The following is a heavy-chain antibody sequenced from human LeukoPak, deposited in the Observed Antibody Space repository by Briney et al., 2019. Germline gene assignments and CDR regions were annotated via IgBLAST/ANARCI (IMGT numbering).Heavy chain of an antibody. V-gene: IGHV3-33*06. D-gene: IGHD4-11*01. CDR1: GFTFDIYA. J-gene: IGHJ4*02. Sequence: PGGSLRLSCAASGFTFDIYAMHWVRQAPGKGLEWVAVIWNDGSNKYYADSVKGRFTISRDNSKNTLYLQMNSLRAEDTAVYYCAKDAQRGFDYSNSLDYWGQGTLVTVSS. CDR3: AKDAQRGFDYSNSLDY. CDR2: IWNDGSNK.